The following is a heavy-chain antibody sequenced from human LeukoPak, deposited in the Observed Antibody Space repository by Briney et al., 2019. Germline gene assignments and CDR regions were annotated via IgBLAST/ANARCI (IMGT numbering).Heavy chain of an antibody. CDR1: KFNFNSYG. CDR3: ARGCYYDSSGYLGAFDI. V-gene: IGHV3-23*01. D-gene: IGHD3-22*01. CDR2: ISGSGGST. J-gene: IGHJ3*02. Sequence: GGSLRLSCTTSKFNFNSYGMTWVRQAPGKGLEWVSSISGSGGSTQYAASVQGRFTISRDNAKNSLYLQMNSLRAEDTAVYYCARGCYYDSSGYLGAFDIWGRGTMVTVSS.